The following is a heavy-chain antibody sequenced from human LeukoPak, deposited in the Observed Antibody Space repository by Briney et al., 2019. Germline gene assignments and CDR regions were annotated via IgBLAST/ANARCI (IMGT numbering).Heavy chain of an antibody. Sequence: VASVKVSCKASGYTFTGYYMHWVRQAPGQGLEWMGRINPNSGGTNYAQKFQGRVTMTRDTSISTAYMELSRLRSDDTAVYYCARDSHLYYYDSSSFGYWGQGTLVTVSS. CDR3: ARDSHLYYYDSSSFGY. J-gene: IGHJ4*02. CDR1: GYTFTGYY. CDR2: INPNSGGT. D-gene: IGHD3-22*01. V-gene: IGHV1-2*06.